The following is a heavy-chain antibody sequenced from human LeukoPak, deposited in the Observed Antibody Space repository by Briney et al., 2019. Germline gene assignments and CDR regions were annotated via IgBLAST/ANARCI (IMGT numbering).Heavy chain of an antibody. V-gene: IGHV3-21*01. CDR3: ARAEYYYDSSGYRFDY. CDR2: ISSSSSYI. J-gene: IGHJ4*02. CDR1: GFTFSSYS. D-gene: IGHD3-22*01. Sequence: GSLRLSCAASGFTFSSYSMNWVRQAPGKGLEWVSSISSSSSYIYYADSVKGRFTISRDNAKNSLYLQMNSLRAEDTAVYYCARAEYYYDSSGYRFDYWGQGTLVTVSS.